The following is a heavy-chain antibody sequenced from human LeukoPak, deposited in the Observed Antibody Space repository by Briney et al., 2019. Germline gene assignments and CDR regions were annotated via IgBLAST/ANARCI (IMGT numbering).Heavy chain of an antibody. CDR2: IYYSGST. Sequence: SETLSLTCTVSGGSISSYYWSWIRQPPGKGLEWIGYIYYSGSTNYNPSLKSRVTISVDTSKNQFSLKLSSVTAADTAVYYCARGSGSGWYVAGDYYYYGMDVWGQGTTVTVSS. CDR3: ARGSGSGWYVAGDYYYYGMDV. J-gene: IGHJ6*02. CDR1: GGSISSYY. D-gene: IGHD6-19*01. V-gene: IGHV4-59*01.